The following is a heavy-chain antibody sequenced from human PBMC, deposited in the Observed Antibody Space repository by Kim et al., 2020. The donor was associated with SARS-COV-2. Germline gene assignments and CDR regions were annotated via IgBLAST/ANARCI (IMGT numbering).Heavy chain of an antibody. CDR3: ARVASYYYGMDV. V-gene: IGHV3-33*01. Sequence: KYYADSVKGRFTIARDYSQNPLYLQMNSLRAEDTAVYYCARVASYYYGMDVWGQGTTVTVSS. CDR2: K. J-gene: IGHJ6*02.